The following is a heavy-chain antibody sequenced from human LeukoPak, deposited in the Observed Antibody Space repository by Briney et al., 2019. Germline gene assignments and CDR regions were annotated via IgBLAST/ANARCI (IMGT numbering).Heavy chain of an antibody. Sequence: GGSLRLSCAASGFTFSSYAMSWVRQAPGKGLEWVSAISGSGGSTYYADSVKGRFTISRDNSKNTLYLQMNSLRAEGTAVYYCAKDSWSRIAVADVLGGWGQGTLVTVSS. V-gene: IGHV3-23*01. D-gene: IGHD6-19*01. CDR3: AKDSWSRIAVADVLGG. CDR1: GFTFSSYA. J-gene: IGHJ4*02. CDR2: ISGSGGST.